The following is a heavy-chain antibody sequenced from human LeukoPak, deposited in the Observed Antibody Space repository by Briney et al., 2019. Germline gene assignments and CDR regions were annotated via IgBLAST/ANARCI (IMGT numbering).Heavy chain of an antibody. CDR1: GYTFISYG. CDR3: ARDGLSKGVAGTFDY. V-gene: IGHV1-18*01. D-gene: IGHD6-19*01. CDR2: ISAYNGNT. J-gene: IGHJ4*02. Sequence: ASGKVSCKASGYTFISYGISWVRQAPGQGLEWMGWISAYNGNTNYAQNLEGRVTMTTDTSTSTAYMELRSMRSDDTAVYYCARDGLSKGVAGTFDYWGQGTLVTVSS.